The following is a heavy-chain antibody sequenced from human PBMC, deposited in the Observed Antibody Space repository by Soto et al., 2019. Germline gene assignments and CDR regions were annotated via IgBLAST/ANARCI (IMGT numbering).Heavy chain of an antibody. CDR3: ARSTSIGHYYYGMDV. CDR2: INANSGGT. D-gene: IGHD6-6*01. CDR1: GYTFTSYA. J-gene: IGHJ6*02. Sequence: GASVKVSCKASGYTFTSYAMHWVRQAPGQRLEWMGWINANSGGTNYAQKFQGWVTMTRDTSISTAYMELSRLRSDDTAVYYCARSTSIGHYYYGMDVWGLGTTVTVSS. V-gene: IGHV1-2*04.